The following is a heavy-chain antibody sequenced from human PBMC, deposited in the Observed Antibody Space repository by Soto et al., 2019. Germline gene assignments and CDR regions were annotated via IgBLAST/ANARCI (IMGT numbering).Heavy chain of an antibody. V-gene: IGHV3-48*01. D-gene: IGHD4-4*01. CDR2: ISSSSSTI. J-gene: IGHJ6*03. CDR1: GFTFSSYS. CDR3: ARAPYDYSNYGDGGGYYYYYMDV. Sequence: EVQLVESGGGLVQPGGSLRLSCAASGFTFSSYSMNWVRQAPGKGLEWVSYISSSSSTIYYADSVKGRFTISRDNAKNSLYLQMNSLRAEDTAVYYCARAPYDYSNYGDGGGYYYYYMDVWGKGTTVTVSS.